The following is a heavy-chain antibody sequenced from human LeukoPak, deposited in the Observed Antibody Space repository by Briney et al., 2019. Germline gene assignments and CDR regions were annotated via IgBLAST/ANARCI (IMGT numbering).Heavy chain of an antibody. V-gene: IGHV3-21*01. Sequence: PGGSLRLSCAASGFTFSSYSMNWVRQAPGKGLEWVSSISSSSSYIYYADSVKGRFTISRDNAKNSLYLQMNSLRAEDTAVYYCARGEPTNPLYGDYVLDLGTFHDYWGQGTLVTVSS. D-gene: IGHD4-17*01. J-gene: IGHJ4*02. CDR2: ISSSSSYI. CDR3: ARGEPTNPLYGDYVLDLGTFHDY. CDR1: GFTFSSYS.